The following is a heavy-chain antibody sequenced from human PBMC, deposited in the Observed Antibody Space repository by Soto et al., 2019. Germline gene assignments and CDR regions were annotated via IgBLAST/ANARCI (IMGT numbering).Heavy chain of an antibody. J-gene: IGHJ5*02. CDR1: GGTFSSYA. CDR2: IIPIFGTA. D-gene: IGHD2-2*01. Sequence: GASVKVSCKASGGTFSSYAISWVRQAPGQGLEWMGGIIPIFGTANYAQKFQGRVTITADESTSTAYMELSSLRSDDTAVYYCARCFWDIVVVPAAMVKLDWFDPWGQGTLVTVSS. CDR3: ARCFWDIVVVPAAMVKLDWFDP. V-gene: IGHV1-69*13.